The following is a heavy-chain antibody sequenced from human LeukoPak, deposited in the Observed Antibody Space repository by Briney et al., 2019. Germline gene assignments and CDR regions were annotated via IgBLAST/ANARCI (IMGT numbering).Heavy chain of an antibody. D-gene: IGHD2-2*01. CDR2: IKRKADGGAN. Sequence: PGGSQRLFCAASGFTFSNAWLSWVRQAPGNGLEWVGRIKRKADGGANDYAAPVKGGFTVSRDDSKTTLYLQMNSLKTEDTAVYYCTTDVPCQDYPFDYWGQGTLVTVSS. V-gene: IGHV3-15*01. CDR3: TTDVPCQDYPFDY. J-gene: IGHJ4*02. CDR1: GFTFSNAW.